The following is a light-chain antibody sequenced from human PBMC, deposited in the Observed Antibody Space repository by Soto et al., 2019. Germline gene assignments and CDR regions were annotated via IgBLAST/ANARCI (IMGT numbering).Light chain of an antibody. Sequence: DIQMTQSPSSLSESVGDRFTSTFQASQNINNYLNWYQQKPGRAPKLLIYDASNLEAGVPSRFRGSGSGTDFTFTISRLQPEDIATYYCQQYENLPTFGQGTRLEIK. CDR1: QNINNY. V-gene: IGKV1-33*01. CDR3: QQYENLPT. CDR2: DAS. J-gene: IGKJ5*01.